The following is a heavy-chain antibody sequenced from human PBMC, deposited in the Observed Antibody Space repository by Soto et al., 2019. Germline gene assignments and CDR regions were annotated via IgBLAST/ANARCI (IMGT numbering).Heavy chain of an antibody. J-gene: IGHJ3*02. CDR2: INPSGGST. D-gene: IGHD6-6*01. V-gene: IGHV1-46*01. Sequence: ASVKVSCKASGYTFTSYYMHWVRQAPGQGLEWMGIINPSGGSTSYAQKFQGRVTMTRDTSTSTVYMELSSLRSEDTAVYYCARDLEQLVFGPSYNAFDIWGQGTMVTVSS. CDR1: GYTFTSYY. CDR3: ARDLEQLVFGPSYNAFDI.